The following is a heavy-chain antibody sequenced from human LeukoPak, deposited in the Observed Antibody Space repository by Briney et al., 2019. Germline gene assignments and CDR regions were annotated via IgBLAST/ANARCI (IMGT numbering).Heavy chain of an antibody. J-gene: IGHJ4*02. V-gene: IGHV3-30*02. Sequence: GGSLRLSCAASGFILSRNGMRWVRQAPGKGLEWVAFIRYDGTNKYYADSVKGRFTISRDNSKNTLCLQMNSLRGEDTAVYYCARYLYGSGTYHIDYWGQGTLVTVSS. CDR3: ARYLYGSGTYHIDY. CDR2: IRYDGTNK. CDR1: GFILSRNG. D-gene: IGHD3-10*01.